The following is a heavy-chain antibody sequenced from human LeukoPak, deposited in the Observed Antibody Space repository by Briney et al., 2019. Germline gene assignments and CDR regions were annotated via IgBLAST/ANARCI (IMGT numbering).Heavy chain of an antibody. CDR1: GYTFTGYY. V-gene: IGHV1-2*02. J-gene: IGHJ3*02. CDR2: MNPNHGGT. Sequence: ASVTVSCKASGYTFTGYYMHWVRNAPGPGLEWMGWMNPNHGGTNYAQKFQGRVTMTRDTSISAAYMELSRLRSDDTAVYYCARGKSSSWRRAFDIWGQGTMVTVSS. CDR3: ARGKSSSWRRAFDI. D-gene: IGHD6-13*01.